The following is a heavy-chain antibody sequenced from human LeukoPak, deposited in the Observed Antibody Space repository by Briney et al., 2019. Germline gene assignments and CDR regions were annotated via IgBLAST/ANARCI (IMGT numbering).Heavy chain of an antibody. D-gene: IGHD3-10*01. J-gene: IGHJ5*02. Sequence: ASVKVSCKASGYTFTSYAMHWVRQAPGQRLEWMGWINAGNGNTKYSQKFQSRVTITRDTSASTAYMELSSLRSEDTAVYYCARDYYGSGSYDVYSWFDPWGQGTLVTVSS. V-gene: IGHV1-3*01. CDR1: GYTFTSYA. CDR3: ARDYYGSGSYDVYSWFDP. CDR2: INAGNGNT.